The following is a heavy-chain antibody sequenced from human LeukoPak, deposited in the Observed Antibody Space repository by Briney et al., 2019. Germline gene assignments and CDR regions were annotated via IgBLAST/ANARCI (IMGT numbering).Heavy chain of an antibody. CDR3: ARVVGTTLRALGY. CDR1: GYTFTTYD. V-gene: IGHV1-8*01. D-gene: IGHD1-14*01. CDR2: MNPNSGNT. Sequence: ASVKVFCKASGYTFTTYDINWVRQATGQGLEWMRWMNPNSGNTGYAQKFQGRVTMTRNTSISTAYMELSSLRSEDTAVYYCARVVGTTLRALGYWGQGTLVTVSS. J-gene: IGHJ4*02.